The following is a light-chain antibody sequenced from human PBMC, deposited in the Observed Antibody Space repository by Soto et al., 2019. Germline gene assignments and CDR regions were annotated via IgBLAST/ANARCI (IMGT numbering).Light chain of an antibody. J-gene: IGKJ2*01. CDR1: QSVLYSSNNKNY. Sequence: DIVMTQSPDSLAVSLGERATINCKSSQSVLYSSNNKNYLAWYQQKPGQPPKLLIYWASTRESGVPDRFSGSGSGTDFTLTISSQEAEDEAVYYCQQHYSTPYTFGQGTKREIK. CDR3: QQHYSTPYT. V-gene: IGKV4-1*01. CDR2: WAS.